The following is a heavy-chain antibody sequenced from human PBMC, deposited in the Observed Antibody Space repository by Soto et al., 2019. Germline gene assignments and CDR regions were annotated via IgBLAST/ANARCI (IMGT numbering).Heavy chain of an antibody. CDR2: ITSTGDT. CDR1: GFTLNYYA. V-gene: IGHV3-23*01. J-gene: IGHJ5*02. D-gene: IGHD6-13*01. Sequence: LRLSCAASGFTLNYYAINWVRQAPGKGLEWVSAITSTGDTYYVDSVKGRFTISRDNSKNTLYLQMNSLRAEDTAVYYCAKEIAASATLWLDPWGQGTLVTVSS. CDR3: AKEIAASATLWLDP.